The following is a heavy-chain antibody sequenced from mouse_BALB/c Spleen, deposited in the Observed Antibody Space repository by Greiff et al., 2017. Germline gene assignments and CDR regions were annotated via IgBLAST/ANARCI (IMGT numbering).Heavy chain of an antibody. CDR3: ARGGNYASFAY. CDR1: GFTFSSYA. V-gene: IGHV5-6-5*01. Sequence: EVKLVESGGGLVKPGGSLKLSCAASGFTFSSYAMSWVRQTPEKRLEWVASISSGGSTYYPDSVKGRFTISRDNARNILYLQMSSLRSEDTAMYYCARGGNYASFAYWGQGTLVTVSA. J-gene: IGHJ3*01. D-gene: IGHD1-1*02. CDR2: ISSGGST.